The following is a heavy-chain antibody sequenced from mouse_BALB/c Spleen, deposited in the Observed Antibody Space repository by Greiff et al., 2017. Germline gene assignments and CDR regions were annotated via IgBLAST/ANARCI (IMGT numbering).Heavy chain of an antibody. CDR2: IDPSDSET. J-gene: IGHJ2*01. D-gene: IGHD2-1*01. V-gene: IGHV1S127*01. CDR3: AREAIYSGDY. Sequence: VQLQQSGPQLVRPGASVKISCKASGYSFTSYWMHWVKQRPGQGLEWIGMIDPSDSETRLNQKFKDKATLTVDKSSSTAYMQLSSPTSEDSAVYYCAREAIYSGDYWGQGTTLTVSS. CDR1: GYSFTSYW.